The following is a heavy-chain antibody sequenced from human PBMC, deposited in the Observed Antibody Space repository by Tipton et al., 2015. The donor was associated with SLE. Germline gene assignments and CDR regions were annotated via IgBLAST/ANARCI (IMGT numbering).Heavy chain of an antibody. CDR2: IFYTGST. D-gene: IGHD3-3*01. J-gene: IGHJ6*02. CDR1: GGSISSGSYY. CDR3: ARAAPLRFLERSLPGYGMDV. Sequence: TLSLTCTVSGGSISSGSYYWSWIRQPAGKGLEWIGHIFYTGSTRYNPSLKSRVTISVDTSKNQFSLKLSSVTAADTAVYYCARAAPLRFLERSLPGYGMDVWGQGTTVTVSS. V-gene: IGHV4-61*09.